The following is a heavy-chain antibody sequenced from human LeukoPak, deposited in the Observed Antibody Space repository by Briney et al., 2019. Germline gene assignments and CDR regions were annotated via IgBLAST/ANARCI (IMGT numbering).Heavy chain of an antibody. CDR3: ARDLKRGYSSGRYSWGTGSSNDY. CDR2: ISAYNGNT. J-gene: IGHJ4*02. CDR1: GYTFSSYG. D-gene: IGHD6-19*01. V-gene: IGHV1-18*01. Sequence: ASVKVSCKASGYTFSSYGISWVRQAPGQGLEWMGWISAYNGNTYYAQNLQGRVTMTTDTSTSTAYMEVRSLRSDDTAVYYCARDLKRGYSSGRYSWGTGSSNDYWGQGTLVTVSS.